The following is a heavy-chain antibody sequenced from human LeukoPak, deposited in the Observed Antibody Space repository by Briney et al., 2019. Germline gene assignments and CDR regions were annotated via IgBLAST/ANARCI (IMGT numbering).Heavy chain of an antibody. CDR1: GASIYSGNHY. D-gene: IGHD1-1*01. J-gene: IGHJ4*02. CDR3: AREDSGGTFDY. CDR2: IYYTGST. Sequence: SETLSLTCTVSGASIYSGNHYWTWIRQFPGKGLEWMGNIYYTGSTTYNPSLQSRLIFSLDTANNQFFLNLTSVAAGDTAVYHCAREDSGGTFDYWGQGSLVTVSS. V-gene: IGHV4-30-4*01.